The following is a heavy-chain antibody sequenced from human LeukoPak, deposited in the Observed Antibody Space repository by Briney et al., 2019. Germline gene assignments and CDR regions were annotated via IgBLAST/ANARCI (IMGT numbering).Heavy chain of an antibody. D-gene: IGHD5-18*01. CDR3: ARVKYSYAFDI. CDR2: IYYSGST. Sequence: SETLPLTCTVSGGSISSGDYYWSWIRQPPGKGLEWFGYIYYSGSTYYNPSLKSRVTISVDTSKNQFSLKLSSVTAADTAVYYCARVKYSYAFDIWGQGTMVTVSS. CDR1: GGSISSGDYY. J-gene: IGHJ3*02. V-gene: IGHV4-30-4*08.